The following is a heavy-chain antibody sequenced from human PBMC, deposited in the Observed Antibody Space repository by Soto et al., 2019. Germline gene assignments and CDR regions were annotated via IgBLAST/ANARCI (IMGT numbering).Heavy chain of an antibody. CDR3: AREKDLILGGYAFGY. CDR1: DSSMSPYY. CDR2: LLYRGTA. V-gene: IGHV4-59*01. D-gene: IGHD1-26*01. J-gene: IGHJ3*01. Sequence: QVRLQESGPRLVKPSETLSLTCSVSDSSMSPYYWTWFRQAPGKGLEWIGHLLYRGTATSNPTLKGRVTISLDTSKKQVSLKLSSVIAADTAVYYCAREKDLILGGYAFGYWGPGTLVTVSS.